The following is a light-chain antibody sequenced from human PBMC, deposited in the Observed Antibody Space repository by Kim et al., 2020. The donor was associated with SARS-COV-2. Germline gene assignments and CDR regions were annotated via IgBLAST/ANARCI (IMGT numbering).Light chain of an antibody. CDR3: QQSCTTPLLT. CDR2: AAS. CDR1: QRISTY. J-gene: IGKJ4*01. V-gene: IGKV1-39*01. Sequence: DIQMTQYPSTLSASVGDRVTITCRASQRISTYLNWYQQQPGKAPRLLIYAASSLQSGVPSRFSGSGSGTDFTLTINSLQPEDFATYYCQQSCTTPLLTFGAGTKVDIK.